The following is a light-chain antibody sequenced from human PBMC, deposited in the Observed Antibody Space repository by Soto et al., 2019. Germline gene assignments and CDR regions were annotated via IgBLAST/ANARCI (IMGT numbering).Light chain of an antibody. Sequence: QSVLTQPPSVSGAPGQRVTISCTGSSSNIGAALGVHWYQHLLGTAPKLLIYGNTNRPSGVPDRFSGSKSGTSASLAITGVQAEDEAEYYCQSYDSSLSGWVFGGGTQLTVL. CDR1: SSNIGAALG. V-gene: IGLV1-40*01. CDR3: QSYDSSLSGWV. J-gene: IGLJ7*01. CDR2: GNT.